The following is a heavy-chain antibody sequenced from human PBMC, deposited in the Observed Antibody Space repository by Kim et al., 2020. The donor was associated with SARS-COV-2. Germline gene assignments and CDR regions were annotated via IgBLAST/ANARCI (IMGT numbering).Heavy chain of an antibody. D-gene: IGHD5-18*01. CDR3: ATTRGYSYGSGV. J-gene: IGHJ6*04. V-gene: IGHV4-39*01. Sequence: YNPSLKSRVTISVDTSKNQFSLKLSSVTAADTAVYYCATTRGYSYGSGVWGKGTTVTVSS.